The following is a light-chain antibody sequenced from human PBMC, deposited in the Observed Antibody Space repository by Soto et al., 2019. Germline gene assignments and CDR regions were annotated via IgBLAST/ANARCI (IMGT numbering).Light chain of an antibody. Sequence: IVFMPSPSTLSMSPGERAALSFRASRSVSSNLASYQQRTRQAPRLLIYGTSTRATGIPARCTGSGSGTEFTLTNSSLQSADFAVYYCQQYNNWHTWTFGQGTKVDIK. CDR3: QQYNNWHTWT. CDR1: RSVSSN. V-gene: IGKV3-15*01. CDR2: GTS. J-gene: IGKJ1*01.